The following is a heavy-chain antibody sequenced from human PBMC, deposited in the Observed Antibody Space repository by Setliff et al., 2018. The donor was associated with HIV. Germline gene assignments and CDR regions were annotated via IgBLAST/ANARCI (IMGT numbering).Heavy chain of an antibody. CDR3: ATDPHRRDGYNFDS. V-gene: IGHV3-11*05. CDR2: ISRDSYT. CDR1: GFTFTDYH. D-gene: IGHD2-21*02. J-gene: IGHJ4*02. Sequence: PGGSLRLSCITSGFTFTDYHMSWVRQAPGKGPEWISYISRDSYTTYTDSVKGRFTVSRDNTKRSLYLQMNSLRAEDTAVYYCATDPHRRDGYNFDSWGQGTLVTVSS.